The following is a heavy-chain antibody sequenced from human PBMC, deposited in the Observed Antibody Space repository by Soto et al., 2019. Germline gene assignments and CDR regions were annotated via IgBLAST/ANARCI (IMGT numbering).Heavy chain of an antibody. CDR2: IWYDGSNK. CDR1: GFTFSSYG. J-gene: IGHJ6*02. V-gene: IGHV3-33*01. CDR3: ARDEFGGEATGTYYGMDV. Sequence: QVQLVESGGGVVQPGRSLRLSCAASGFTFSSYGMHWVRQAPGKGLEWVAVIWYDGSNKYYADSLKGRFTISRDNSKNTLYLQMNSQRAEDTAVYYCARDEFGGEATGTYYGMDVWGQGTTVTVSS. D-gene: IGHD3-10*01.